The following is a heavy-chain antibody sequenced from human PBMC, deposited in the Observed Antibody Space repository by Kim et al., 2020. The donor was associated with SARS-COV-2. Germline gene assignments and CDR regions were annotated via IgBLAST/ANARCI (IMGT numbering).Heavy chain of an antibody. J-gene: IGHJ4*02. D-gene: IGHD4-17*01. V-gene: IGHV1-69*04. CDR1: GGTFSSYA. Sequence: SVKVSCKASGGTFSSYAISWVRQTPGQGLEWMGRIIPILGIANYAQKFQGRVTITADKSTSTAYMELSSLRSEDTAVYYCARDFDYGGNFDYWGQGTLVTVSS. CDR2: IIPILGIA. CDR3: ARDFDYGGNFDY.